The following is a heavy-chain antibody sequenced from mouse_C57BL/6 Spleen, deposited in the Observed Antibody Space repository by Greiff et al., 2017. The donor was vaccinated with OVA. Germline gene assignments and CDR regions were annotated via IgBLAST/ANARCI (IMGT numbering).Heavy chain of an antibody. Sequence: VMLVESGPELVKPGASVKISCKASGYAFSSSWMNWVKQRPGKGLEWIGRIYPGDGDTNYNGKFKGKATLTADKASSTAYMQLSSLTSEDSAVYFCARRGPLNFDYWGQGTTLTVSS. CDR1: GYAFSSSW. V-gene: IGHV1-82*01. CDR3: ARRGPLNFDY. J-gene: IGHJ2*01. CDR2: IYPGDGDT.